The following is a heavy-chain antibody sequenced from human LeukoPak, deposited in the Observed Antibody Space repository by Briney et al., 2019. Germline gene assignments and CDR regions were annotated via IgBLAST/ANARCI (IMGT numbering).Heavy chain of an antibody. CDR1: GFIFSSYG. D-gene: IGHD3-22*01. Sequence: GGSLRLSCAASGFIFSSYGMSWSRQAPGKGLEWVSTISGSGGTTYYADSVKGRFIITRDNSKNTLYLQMNSLRAEDTGVYYCAKVSDFDYDGYFHHWGQGTLVTVS. V-gene: IGHV3-23*01. CDR3: AKVSDFDYDGYFHH. J-gene: IGHJ1*01. CDR2: ISGSGGTT.